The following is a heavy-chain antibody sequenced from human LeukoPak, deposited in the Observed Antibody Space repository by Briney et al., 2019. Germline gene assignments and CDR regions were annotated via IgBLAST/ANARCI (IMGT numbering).Heavy chain of an antibody. D-gene: IGHD3-22*01. CDR3: AKGSDSGYNFFDH. CDR2: ITWNSGSI. J-gene: IGHJ4*02. Sequence: ITWNSGSIGYADSVKGRFTISRDNAQNSLYLQMNSLRPEDTAFYYCAKGSDSGYNFFDHWGQGTLVTVSS. V-gene: IGHV3-9*01.